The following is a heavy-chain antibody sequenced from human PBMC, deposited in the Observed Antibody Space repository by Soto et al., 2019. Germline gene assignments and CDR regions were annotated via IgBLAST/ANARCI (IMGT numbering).Heavy chain of an antibody. J-gene: IGHJ4*02. Sequence: QVQLVESGGGVVQPGRSLRLSCAASGFTFSSYAMHWVRQAPGKGLEWVAVISYDGSNKYYADSVKGRFTISRDNSKNTLYLQMNSLRAEDTAVYYCARALRLAVAATACWGQGTLVTVSS. CDR3: ARALRLAVAATAC. V-gene: IGHV3-30-3*01. CDR2: ISYDGSNK. CDR1: GFTFSSYA. D-gene: IGHD6-19*01.